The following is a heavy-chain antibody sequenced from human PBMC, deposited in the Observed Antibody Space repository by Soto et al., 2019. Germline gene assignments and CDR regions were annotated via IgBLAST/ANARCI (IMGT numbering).Heavy chain of an antibody. J-gene: IGHJ4*02. CDR2: SSATGAGT. Sequence: GGSLRLSCAASGFTFSSYGMTWVRQAPGKGLEWVSFSSATGAGTYYADSVKGRFTISIDNSKNTLYLQMTSLRADDTAVYYCAKDRRAGGNYGFYSDFWGQGALVTVSS. V-gene: IGHV3-23*01. CDR3: AKDRRAGGNYGFYSDF. CDR1: GFTFSSYG. D-gene: IGHD1-7*01.